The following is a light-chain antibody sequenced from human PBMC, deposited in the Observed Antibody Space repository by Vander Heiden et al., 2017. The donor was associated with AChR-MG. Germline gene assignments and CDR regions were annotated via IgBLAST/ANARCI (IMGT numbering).Light chain of an antibody. Sequence: DIQMTQSPSSLSASVGDRVTITCRASQGIGNDLGWYQQKPGKAPKRLIYAASRLQSGVPSRFSSSGSGTEFTLTISCLQPEDFATYYCLQHNSYFTFGGGTKVEIK. V-gene: IGKV1-17*01. J-gene: IGKJ4*01. CDR2: AAS. CDR3: LQHNSYFT. CDR1: QGIGND.